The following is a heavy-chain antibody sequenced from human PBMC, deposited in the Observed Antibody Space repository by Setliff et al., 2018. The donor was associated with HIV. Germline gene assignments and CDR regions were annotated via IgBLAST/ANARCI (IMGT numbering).Heavy chain of an antibody. J-gene: IGHJ6*02. V-gene: IGHV4-59*11. Sequence: PSETLSLTCTVSGGSISSHYWSWIRQPPGKGLEWIGYMYYSGSTNYNPSLKSRVTISVDTSKNQFSLNLSSVTAADTAVYYCARERGGGYNYGRGMDVWGQGTTVTVSS. CDR2: MYYSGST. CDR1: GGSISSHY. CDR3: ARERGGGYNYGRGMDV. D-gene: IGHD5-18*01.